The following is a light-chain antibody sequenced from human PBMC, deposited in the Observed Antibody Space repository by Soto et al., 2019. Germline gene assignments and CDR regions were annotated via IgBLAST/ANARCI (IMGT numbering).Light chain of an antibody. J-gene: IGKJ3*01. CDR3: QQYGSSLFT. Sequence: EIVLTQSPGTLSLSPGERATLSCRASQSVSSSYLAWYQQKPGQAPRLLIYGAFNRATGIPDRFSGGGSGTDFTLTITRLEPEDFAVYYCQQYGSSLFTFGPGTKVDIK. CDR2: GAF. CDR1: QSVSSSY. V-gene: IGKV3-20*01.